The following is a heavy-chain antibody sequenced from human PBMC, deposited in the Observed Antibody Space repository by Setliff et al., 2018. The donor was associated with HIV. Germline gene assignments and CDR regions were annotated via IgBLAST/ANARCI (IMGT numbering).Heavy chain of an antibody. D-gene: IGHD1-26*01. V-gene: IGHV3-72*01. CDR2: TRNKANGYIT. CDR1: GFTLSDYY. CDR3: ARGPPSGTNGAFDI. J-gene: IGHJ3*02. Sequence: QPGGSLRLSCAASGFTLSDYYMDWVRQAPGKGLEWVGRTRNKANGYITEYGASVQGRFTISRDNSKDSLSLQMDSLNTEDTAVYYCARGPPSGTNGAFDIWGQGTMVTVSS.